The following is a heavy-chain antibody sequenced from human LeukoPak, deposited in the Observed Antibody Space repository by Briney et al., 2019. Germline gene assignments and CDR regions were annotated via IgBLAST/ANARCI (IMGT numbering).Heavy chain of an antibody. CDR1: GFTFSSYA. D-gene: IGHD4-17*01. J-gene: IGHJ5*02. Sequence: PGGSLRLSCAASGFTFSSYAMSWVRQAPGKGLEWVSAISGSGGSTYYADSVKGRFIISRDNSKNTLYLQMNSLRAEDTAVYYCAKSGYGDYEFWFDPWGQGTLVTVSS. V-gene: IGHV3-23*01. CDR3: AKSGYGDYEFWFDP. CDR2: ISGSGGST.